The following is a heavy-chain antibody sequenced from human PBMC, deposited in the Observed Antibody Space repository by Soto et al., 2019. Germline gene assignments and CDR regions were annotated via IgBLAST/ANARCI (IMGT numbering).Heavy chain of an antibody. CDR1: GGSISSGGYY. D-gene: IGHD2-15*01. Sequence: QVQLQESGPGLVKPSQTLSLTCTVSGGSISSGGYYWSWIRQHPGKGLEWIGYIYYSGSTYYNPSLKSRVTILVDTSKNQFSLKLSSEPAADTDVYYCARGYCSGGSCYSFAFDIWGQGTMVTVSS. V-gene: IGHV4-31*03. J-gene: IGHJ3*02. CDR3: ARGYCSGGSCYSFAFDI. CDR2: IYYSGST.